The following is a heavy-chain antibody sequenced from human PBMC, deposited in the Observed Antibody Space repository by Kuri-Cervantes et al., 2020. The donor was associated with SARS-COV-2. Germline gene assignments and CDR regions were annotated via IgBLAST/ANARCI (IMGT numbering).Heavy chain of an antibody. J-gene: IGHJ4*02. Sequence: GESLKISCKGSGYRFSNSWINWVRQMPGKGLEWMGRMDLSDSYTNYSPSFQGHVTISVDKSISTAYLQWSSLKASDTAIYYCAGTYNSSSPVYWGQGTLVTVSS. D-gene: IGHD6-6*01. CDR3: AGTYNSSSPVY. CDR1: GYRFSNSW. V-gene: IGHV5-10-1*01. CDR2: MDLSDSYT.